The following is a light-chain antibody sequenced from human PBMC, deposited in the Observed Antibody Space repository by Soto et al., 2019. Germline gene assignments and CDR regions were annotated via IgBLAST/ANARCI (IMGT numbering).Light chain of an antibody. Sequence: QSVLTQPPSVSGAPGQRVTISCSGGSSNIGAGYDVHWYQQLPQTAPKLLIYGNSNRPSGVPDRFSGSKSGTSASLAITGLQAEDEADYYCQSYDSSLSGYVFGTGTKLTVL. CDR2: GNS. CDR3: QSYDSSLSGYV. CDR1: SSNIGAGYD. J-gene: IGLJ1*01. V-gene: IGLV1-40*01.